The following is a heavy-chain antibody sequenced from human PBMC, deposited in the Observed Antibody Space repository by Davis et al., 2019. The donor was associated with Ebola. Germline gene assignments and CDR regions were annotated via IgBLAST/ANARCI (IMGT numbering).Heavy chain of an antibody. CDR3: AKLMHQLLSYIDD. V-gene: IGHV3-23*01. D-gene: IGHD2-2*01. CDR1: GFSFNRYA. J-gene: IGHJ4*02. Sequence: PGGSLRLSCAASGFSFNRYAMSWVRQAPGKGLEWVSGISGIGTTTYSADSVKGRFTISRDNGKNTLYLHLNSLRAEDTAIYYCAKLMHQLLSYIDDWGQGTLVTVSS. CDR2: ISGIGTTT.